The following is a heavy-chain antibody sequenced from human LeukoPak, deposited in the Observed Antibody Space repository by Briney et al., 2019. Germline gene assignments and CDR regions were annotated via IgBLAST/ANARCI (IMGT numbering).Heavy chain of an antibody. J-gene: IGHJ4*02. CDR3: AKEGPSSWYRYFDY. CDR1: GFTFDDYA. Sequence: GGSLRLSCAASGFTFDDYAMHWVRQAPGKGLEWVSGISWNSGSTYYADSVKGRFTISRDNSKNTLYLQMNSLRAEDTAVYYCAKEGPSSWYRYFDYWGQGTLVTVSS. V-gene: IGHV3-23*01. CDR2: ISWNSGST. D-gene: IGHD6-13*01.